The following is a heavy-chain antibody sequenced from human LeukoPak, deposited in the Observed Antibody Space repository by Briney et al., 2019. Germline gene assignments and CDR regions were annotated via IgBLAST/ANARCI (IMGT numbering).Heavy chain of an antibody. J-gene: IGHJ4*02. CDR2: MNLNSGNT. Sequence: TFTXYDIXXXRQATGQGLEWMGWMNLNSGNTDYAQKLQGRVTITTDTSTSTAYMELRSLRSDDTAVYYCARVTGTFDYWGQGTLVTVSS. V-gene: IGHV1-8*01. CDR3: ARVTGTFDY. D-gene: IGHD1-7*01. CDR1: TFTXYD.